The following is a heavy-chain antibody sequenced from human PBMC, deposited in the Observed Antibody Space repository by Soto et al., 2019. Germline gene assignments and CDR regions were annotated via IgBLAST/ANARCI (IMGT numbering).Heavy chain of an antibody. CDR3: ARPRMATVTYNWFDP. D-gene: IGHD4-4*01. Sequence: SVKVSCKASGGTFRSYAISWVRQAPGQGLEWMGGIIPIFGTANYAQKFQGRVTITADKSTSTAYMELSSLRSEDTAVYYCARPRMATVTYNWFDPWGQGTLVTVSS. CDR1: GGTFRSYA. J-gene: IGHJ5*02. V-gene: IGHV1-69*06. CDR2: IIPIFGTA.